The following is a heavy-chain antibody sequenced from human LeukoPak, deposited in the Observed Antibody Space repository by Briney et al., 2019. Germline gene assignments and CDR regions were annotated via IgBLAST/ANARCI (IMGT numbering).Heavy chain of an antibody. CDR3: ATDSGSAPFDY. V-gene: IGHV1-18*01. Sequence: GASVKVSCKASGYTFTSYGISWVRQAPGQGLEWMGWVSAYNGNTNYAQKLQGRVTMTTDTSASTAYMELRSLRSDDTAVYYCATDSGSAPFDYWGQGTLVTVSS. D-gene: IGHD1-26*01. CDR1: GYTFTSYG. J-gene: IGHJ4*02. CDR2: VSAYNGNT.